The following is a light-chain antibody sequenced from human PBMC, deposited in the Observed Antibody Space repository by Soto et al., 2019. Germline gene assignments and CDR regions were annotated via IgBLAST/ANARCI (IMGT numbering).Light chain of an antibody. J-gene: IGKJ1*01. V-gene: IGKV2-28*01. Sequence: DIVMTQSPLSLPVTPGEPASISCRSSQSLLNSNGYNYLDWYLQKPGQSPQLLIYLGSNRASGVPELFSGSGSGTDFPLKISRVEAEDVGVYHCMQALTAPPTFGQGTKVEIK. CDR2: LGS. CDR3: MQALTAPPT. CDR1: QSLLNSNGYNY.